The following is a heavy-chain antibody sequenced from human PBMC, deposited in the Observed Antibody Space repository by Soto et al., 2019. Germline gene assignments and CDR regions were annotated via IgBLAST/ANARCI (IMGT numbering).Heavy chain of an antibody. Sequence: SETLSLTCTVSGGSVSSGNYYWSWIRQPPGKGLEWIGFIYYTGSTNYNPSLKSRVTISVDTSKNHFSLKLSSVTAADTAVYYCAGGINYYDSSGDSWFDPWGQGTLVTVSS. CDR1: GGSVSSGNYY. V-gene: IGHV4-61*03. J-gene: IGHJ5*02. D-gene: IGHD3-22*01. CDR2: IYYTGST. CDR3: AGGINYYDSSGDSWFDP.